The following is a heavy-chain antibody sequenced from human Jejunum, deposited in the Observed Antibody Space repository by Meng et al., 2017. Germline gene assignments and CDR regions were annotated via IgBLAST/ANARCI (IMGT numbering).Heavy chain of an antibody. CDR1: GYRFTNHY. CDR3: ARDSGSRSPDY. J-gene: IGHJ4*02. V-gene: IGHV1-46*01. CDR2: IYPSGDST. D-gene: IGHD3-10*01. Sequence: ASVKVSCKTSGYRFTNHYMHWVRQAPGQGLEWMGIIYPSGDSTKYAHNFQGRVTMTRDTSTSTDYMELSSLTSDDTAVYYCARDSGSRSPDYWGQGTLVTVSS.